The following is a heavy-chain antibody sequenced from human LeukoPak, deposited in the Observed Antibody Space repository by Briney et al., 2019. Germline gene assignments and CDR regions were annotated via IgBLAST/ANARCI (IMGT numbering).Heavy chain of an antibody. CDR2: INPNSGGT. Sequence: ASVKVACKAYEYTFTGYYVHWVRQAPGQGLEWMGRINPNSGGTNYAQKFQGRVTMTSDTSINTAYMELSSLGSDDTAVYYCAREFFYDSGGSDYWGQGTLVTVSS. V-gene: IGHV1-2*06. CDR1: EYTFTGYY. CDR3: AREFFYDSGGSDY. D-gene: IGHD3-22*01. J-gene: IGHJ4*02.